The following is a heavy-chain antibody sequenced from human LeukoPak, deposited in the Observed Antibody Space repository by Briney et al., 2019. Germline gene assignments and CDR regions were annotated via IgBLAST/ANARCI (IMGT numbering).Heavy chain of an antibody. V-gene: IGHV3-48*01. CDR2: INSNGNI. J-gene: IGHJ4*01. D-gene: IGHD3-9*01. Sequence: GGSLRLSCAASGFTLSRFSMNWVRQAAGKGLEWISYINSNGNIGYADSVRGRFTISRDDARNSLSLQMNSLRAEDTAVYYCARDKDWAFDFWGHGTLVTVSS. CDR3: ARDKDWAFDF. CDR1: GFTLSRFS.